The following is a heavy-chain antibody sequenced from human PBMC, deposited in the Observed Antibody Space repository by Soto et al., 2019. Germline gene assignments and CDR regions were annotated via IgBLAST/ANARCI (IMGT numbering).Heavy chain of an antibody. V-gene: IGHV1-69*01. Sequence: QVQLVQSGAEVKKPGSSVKVSCKASGGTFSSYALSWVRQAPGQGREWMGGIIPIFGTANYAQKFQGRVTITADESTSTAYMELSSLRSEDTAVDYGARSLSGDYLVYWGQGTLVTVSS. J-gene: IGHJ4*02. CDR2: IIPIFGTA. CDR3: ARSLSGDYLVY. CDR1: GGTFSSYA. D-gene: IGHD2-15*01.